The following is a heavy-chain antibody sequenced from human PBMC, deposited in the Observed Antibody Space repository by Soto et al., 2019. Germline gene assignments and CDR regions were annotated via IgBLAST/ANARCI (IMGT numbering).Heavy chain of an antibody. CDR1: GYTFTSYA. V-gene: IGHV1-3*01. J-gene: IGHJ6*02. D-gene: IGHD6-13*01. Sequence: ASVKVSCKASGYTFTSYAMHWVRQAPGQRLEWMGWINAGNGNTKYSQKFQGRVTITRDTSASTAYMELSSLRSEDTAVYYCARDGSSSPRYYYGMDVWGQGTTVTVSS. CDR3: ARDGSSSPRYYYGMDV. CDR2: INAGNGNT.